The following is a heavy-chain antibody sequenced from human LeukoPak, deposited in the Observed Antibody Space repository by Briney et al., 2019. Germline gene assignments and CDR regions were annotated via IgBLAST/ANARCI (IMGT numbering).Heavy chain of an antibody. V-gene: IGHV3-7*01. CDR1: GFTFSDYW. Sequence: GGSLRLSCTASGFTFSDYWMTWVRRAPGKGPEWVANIKQDGSQRYCVDSVRGRFTISRDNAKNSLFLQMNGLRAEDTAVYYCARRGGSSSRRSPIDYWGQGTLVTVSS. CDR3: ARRGGSSSRRSPIDY. CDR2: IKQDGSQR. D-gene: IGHD6-6*01. J-gene: IGHJ4*02.